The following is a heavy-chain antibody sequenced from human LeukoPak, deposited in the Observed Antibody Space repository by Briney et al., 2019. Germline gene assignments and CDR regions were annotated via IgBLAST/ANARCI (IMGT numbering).Heavy chain of an antibody. Sequence: ASVKVSCKASGYTFTGYYMHWVRQAPGQGPEWMGWINPNSGGTNYAQKFQGRVTMTRDTSISTAYMELSRLRSDDTAVYYCARLRTGSSWFDPWGQGTLVTVSS. CDR3: ARLRTGSSWFDP. D-gene: IGHD2-2*01. CDR2: INPNSGGT. J-gene: IGHJ5*02. CDR1: GYTFTGYY. V-gene: IGHV1-2*02.